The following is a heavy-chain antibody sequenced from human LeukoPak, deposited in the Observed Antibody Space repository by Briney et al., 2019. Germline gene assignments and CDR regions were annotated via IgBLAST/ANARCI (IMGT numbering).Heavy chain of an antibody. CDR2: INHSGST. CDR3: ARSRTPTDFDY. CDR1: GGSFSGYY. J-gene: IGHJ4*02. V-gene: IGHV4-34*01. Sequence: SETLSLTCAVYGGSFSGYYWSWIRQPPGKGLEWIGEINHSGSTNYNPSLKSRVTISVDTSKNQFSLKLSSVTAADTAVYYCARSRTPTDFDYWGQGTLVTVSP.